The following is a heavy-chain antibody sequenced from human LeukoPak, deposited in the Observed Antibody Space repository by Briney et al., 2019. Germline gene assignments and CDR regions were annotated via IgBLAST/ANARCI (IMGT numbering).Heavy chain of an antibody. CDR3: AKNSGYSSKCLDS. J-gene: IGHJ4*02. Sequence: GGSLRLSCAASGFTLSSYTMNWVRQAPGRGLEWVSAFSAGGGGTYYAGSVKGRFIISRDNSKSTLYLQMNSLRAEDTAVYYCAKNSGYSSKCLDSWGQGTLVTVSS. V-gene: IGHV3-23*01. CDR2: FSAGGGGT. D-gene: IGHD6-13*01. CDR1: GFTLSSYT.